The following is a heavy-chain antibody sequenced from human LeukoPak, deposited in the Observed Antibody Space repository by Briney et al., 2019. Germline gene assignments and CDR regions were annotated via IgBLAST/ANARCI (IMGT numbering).Heavy chain of an antibody. CDR3: AKDRVFRGAFFDY. J-gene: IGHJ4*02. V-gene: IGHV3-23*01. D-gene: IGHD3-10*01. CDR1: GFTFSNYA. CDR2: ISGSDGRT. Sequence: GGSLSLPCAASGFTFSNYAMNWVRQAAGRGLEWVSAISGSDGRTYYADSVKGRFTLTRDNSKNTLYLQMNSLRAEDTAVFYCAKDRVFRGAFFDYWGQGTLATVSS.